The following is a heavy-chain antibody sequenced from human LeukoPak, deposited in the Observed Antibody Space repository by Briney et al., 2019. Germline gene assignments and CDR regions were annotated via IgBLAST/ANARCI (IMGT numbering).Heavy chain of an antibody. J-gene: IGHJ4*02. CDR1: GFTFSSYA. V-gene: IGHV3-23*01. D-gene: IGHD3-22*01. Sequence: GGSLRLSCAASGFTFSSYAMSWVRQAPGKGLEWVSAISGSGGSTYYADSVKGRFTISRDNAKNSLYLQMNSLRAEDTAVYYCARGESHYYDSSGYYGDYWGQGTLVTVSS. CDR2: ISGSGGST. CDR3: ARGESHYYDSSGYYGDY.